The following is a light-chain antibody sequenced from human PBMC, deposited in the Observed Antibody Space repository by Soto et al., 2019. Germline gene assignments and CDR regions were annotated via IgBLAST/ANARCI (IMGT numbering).Light chain of an antibody. V-gene: IGKV3-15*01. CDR1: QSVSDS. CDR3: QQYNKWPPLT. J-gene: IGKJ4*01. CDR2: AAS. Sequence: EIVMTQSPATLSVSPGERATLSCRASQSVSDSLAWYQQKPGQAPRLLIYAASTRATGIPARFSGSGSGTDFNLTISGLQSEDFAVSYCQQYNKWPPLTFGGGTKVEIK.